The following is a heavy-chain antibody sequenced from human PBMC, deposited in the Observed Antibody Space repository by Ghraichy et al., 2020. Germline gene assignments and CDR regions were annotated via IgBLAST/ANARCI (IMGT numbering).Heavy chain of an antibody. Sequence: ESLNISCTVSGGSISSSDYFWGWVRQPPGKGLEWIGTIDHSGSTYYNSSLNSRVTISVDMSNNQFSLRLSSVTAADTAVYYCTRQSGNTTPYCPFDCWGQGTLVTVSS. V-gene: IGHV4-39*01. CDR1: GGSISSSDYF. CDR3: TRQSGNTTPYCPFDC. CDR2: IDHSGST. D-gene: IGHD2-15*01. J-gene: IGHJ4*02.